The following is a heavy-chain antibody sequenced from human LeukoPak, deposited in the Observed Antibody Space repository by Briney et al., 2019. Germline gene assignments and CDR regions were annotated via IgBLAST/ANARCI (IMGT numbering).Heavy chain of an antibody. CDR3: ARSIVEATGYGMDV. CDR1: GYTFTGYY. CDR2: INPNSGGT. V-gene: IGHV1-2*04. Sequence: ASVKVSCKASGYTFTGYYMHWVRQAPGQGLEWMGWINPNSGGTNYAQKFQGWVTMTRDTSISTAYMELSRLRSDDTAVYYCARSIVEATGYGMDVWGQGTTVTVSS. J-gene: IGHJ6*02. D-gene: IGHD1-26*01.